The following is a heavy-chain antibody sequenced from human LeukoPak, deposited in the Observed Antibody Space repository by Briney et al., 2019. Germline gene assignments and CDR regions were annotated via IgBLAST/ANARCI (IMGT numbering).Heavy chain of an antibody. J-gene: IGHJ5*02. CDR3: ARGGHIADNNWFDP. D-gene: IGHD6-13*01. V-gene: IGHV1-2*02. Sequence: ASVKVSCKASGYTFTGYYMHWVRQAPGQGLEWMGWINPNSGGTNYAQKLQGRVTMTTDTSTSTAYMELRSLRSDDTVVYYCARGGHIADNNWFDPWGQGTLVTVSS. CDR1: GYTFTGYY. CDR2: INPNSGGT.